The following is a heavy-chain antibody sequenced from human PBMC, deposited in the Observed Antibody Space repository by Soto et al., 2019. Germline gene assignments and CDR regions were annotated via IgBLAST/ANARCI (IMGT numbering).Heavy chain of an antibody. CDR3: ARRLNLGSFDH. Sequence: SEPLSLTCNVSGVSLTGYHWKWSRQPPVKTLEWIGFVYYSGSVSYNPSLKGRASISVDRSRNQFSLRLTSVTAADTAVYYCARRLNLGSFDHWGQGTLVTVSS. D-gene: IGHD3-10*01. CDR1: GVSLTGYH. V-gene: IGHV4-59*01. CDR2: VYYSGSV. J-gene: IGHJ5*02.